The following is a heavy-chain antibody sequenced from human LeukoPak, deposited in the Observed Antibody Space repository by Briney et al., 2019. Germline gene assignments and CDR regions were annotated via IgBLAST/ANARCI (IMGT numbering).Heavy chain of an antibody. CDR3: AKGAVSSWYGSTFDY. CDR1: GFTFSSYG. CDR2: ISYDGSNK. Sequence: GGSLRLSCAASGFTFSSYGMHWVRQAPGKGLEWVAVISYDGSNKYYADSVKGRFTISRDNSKNTLYLQMNSLRVEDTAVYYCAKGAVSSWYGSTFDYWGQGTLVTVSS. D-gene: IGHD6-13*01. J-gene: IGHJ4*02. V-gene: IGHV3-30*18.